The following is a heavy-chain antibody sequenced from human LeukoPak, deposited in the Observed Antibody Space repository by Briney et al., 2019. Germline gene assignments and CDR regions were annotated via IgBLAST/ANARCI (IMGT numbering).Heavy chain of an antibody. V-gene: IGHV4-38-2*02. Sequence: MASETLSLTCTVSGYSISSGYYWGWIRQPPGKGLEWIGSSYHSGSTYYNPSLKRRVTISVDTSKNQFSLKLSSVTEADTAVYYCALYDFWSGSFEYWGQGTLVTVSS. J-gene: IGHJ4*02. D-gene: IGHD3-3*01. CDR1: GYSISSGYY. CDR3: ALYDFWSGSFEY. CDR2: SYHSGST.